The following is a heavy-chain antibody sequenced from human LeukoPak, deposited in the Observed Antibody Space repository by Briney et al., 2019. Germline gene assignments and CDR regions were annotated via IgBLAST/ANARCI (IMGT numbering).Heavy chain of an antibody. J-gene: IGHJ4*02. CDR1: GYTFTSYW. D-gene: IGHD1-1*01. CDR3: ASGGVATGPAPLDY. Sequence: GESLKISCQGSGYTFTSYWIGWVRQMPGKGLEWMGIIYPGDSNTRYSPSFQGQVTISADKSIRTAYLQWSSLKASDTAMYYCASGGVATGPAPLDYWGQGTLVTVSS. CDR2: IYPGDSNT. V-gene: IGHV5-51*01.